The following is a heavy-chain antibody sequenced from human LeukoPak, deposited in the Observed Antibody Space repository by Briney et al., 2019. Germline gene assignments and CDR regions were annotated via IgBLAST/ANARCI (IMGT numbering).Heavy chain of an antibody. J-gene: IGHJ6*02. D-gene: IGHD6-13*01. V-gene: IGHV3-33*01. CDR1: RFTFSSFG. CDR3: GTAAPAGASYAMDV. CDR2: IRSDGSKQ. Sequence: PGRSLRLSCAASRFTFSSFGMHWVRQAPGKGLEWVTGIRSDGSKQYYADSVKGRFTISRDNSKNTLYLQMNNLRAEDTAVYYCGTAAPAGASYAMDVWGQGTTVTVSS.